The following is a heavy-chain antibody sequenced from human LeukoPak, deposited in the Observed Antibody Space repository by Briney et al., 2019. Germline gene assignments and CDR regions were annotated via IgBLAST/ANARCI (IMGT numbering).Heavy chain of an antibody. J-gene: IGHJ4*02. D-gene: IGHD4-17*01. Sequence: SETLSLTCTVSGGSISSYYWSWIRQPPGKGLEWIGYIYYSGSTNYNPSLKSRVTISVDTSKNQFSLKLSSVTAADTAVYYCASSPSAAVTTGHYFDYWGQGTLVTVSS. CDR2: IYYSGST. CDR1: GGSISSYY. V-gene: IGHV4-59*08. CDR3: ASSPSAAVTTGHYFDY.